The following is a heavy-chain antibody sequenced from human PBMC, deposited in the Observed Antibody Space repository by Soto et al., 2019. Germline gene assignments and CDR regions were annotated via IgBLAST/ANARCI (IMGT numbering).Heavy chain of an antibody. CDR1: VGTLSSYT. J-gene: IGHJ4*02. Sequence: ASVTVSCTASVGTLSSYTISWVRQAPGQGLEWMGRIIPILGIANYAQKFQGRVTITADKSTSTAYMELSSLRSEDTAVYYCAVYYYDSSGYYDYWGQGTLVTVSS. CDR2: IIPILGIA. D-gene: IGHD3-22*01. CDR3: AVYYYDSSGYYDY. V-gene: IGHV1-69*02.